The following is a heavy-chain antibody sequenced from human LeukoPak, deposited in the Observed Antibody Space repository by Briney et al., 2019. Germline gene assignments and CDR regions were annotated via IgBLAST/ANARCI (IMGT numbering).Heavy chain of an antibody. D-gene: IGHD3-10*01. V-gene: IGHV3-66*01. J-gene: IGHJ4*02. CDR3: TKGLWAGVSAARD. CDR2: IYTGGDT. CDR1: GFTVSSNY. Sequence: GGSLRLSCAASGFTVSSNYMSWVRQAPGKGLEWVSGIYTGGDTYYADSVKDRFTISRDNSKNTLHLQMNSLRAEDTAVYYCTKGLWAGVSAARDWGQGTLVTVSS.